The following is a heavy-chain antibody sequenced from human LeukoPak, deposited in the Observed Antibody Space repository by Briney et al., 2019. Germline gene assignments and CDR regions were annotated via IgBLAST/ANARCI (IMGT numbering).Heavy chain of an antibody. J-gene: IGHJ3*02. CDR3: AREREGYAFDI. CDR2: IYSGDNT. CDR1: GLSVISNY. Sequence: GGSLRLSCAASGLSVISNYMSWVRQAPGKGLEWISVIYSGDNTYYADSVKGRFTISRDNSENSLYLQMSSLRPEDTAVYYCAREREGYAFDIWGQGTLVTVSS. V-gene: IGHV3-53*01. D-gene: IGHD5-24*01.